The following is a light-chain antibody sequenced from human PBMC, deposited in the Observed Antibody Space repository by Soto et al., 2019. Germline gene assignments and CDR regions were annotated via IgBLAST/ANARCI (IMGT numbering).Light chain of an antibody. J-gene: IGLJ3*02. CDR1: SSDVGGYNY. CDR3: ASYTGSAAWV. V-gene: IGLV2-14*01. CDR2: EVN. Sequence: QSALTQPASVSGSPGQSITISCTGTSSDVGGYNYVSWYQHHPDKAPKLVIYEVNSRPSGVSNRFSVSKSGNTASLTISGLRAEDEADYYCASYTGSAAWVFGGRTKLTVL.